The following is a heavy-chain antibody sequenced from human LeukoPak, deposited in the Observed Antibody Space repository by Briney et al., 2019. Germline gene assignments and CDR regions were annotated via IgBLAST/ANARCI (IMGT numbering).Heavy chain of an antibody. CDR2: INSDGSVT. CDR3: ARVPPVDY. J-gene: IGHJ4*02. CDR1: GFTFRTYS. Sequence: GWSLRLYCPAYGFTFRTYSMTWVRQAPGKGLVWVSRINSDGSVTTYADSVRGRFTISRDNAKNTLYLQMNSLRAEDTAVYYCARVPPVDYWGQGTLVTVSS. V-gene: IGHV3-74*01.